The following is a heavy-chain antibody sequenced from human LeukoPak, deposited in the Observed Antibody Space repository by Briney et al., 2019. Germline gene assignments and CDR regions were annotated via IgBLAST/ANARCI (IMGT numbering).Heavy chain of an antibody. CDR1: GGSFSGFY. J-gene: IGHJ2*01. CDR2: INHSGRT. Sequence: SETLSLTCAVYGGSFSGFYWSWIRRPPGQGLEWIGEINHSGRTNFNSSLKSRVTISIDTSKNQFSLQLSSVTAADTAVYYCGRARGYSYGYVGDWGRGTLVTVSS. D-gene: IGHD5-18*01. CDR3: GRARGYSYGYVGD. V-gene: IGHV4-34*01.